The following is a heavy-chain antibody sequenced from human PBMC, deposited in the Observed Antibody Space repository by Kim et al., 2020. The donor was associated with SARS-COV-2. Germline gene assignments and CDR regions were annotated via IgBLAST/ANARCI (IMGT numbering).Heavy chain of an antibody. V-gene: IGHV3-49*01. Sequence: YAASVKGRFTISRDGSKSIAYLQMNSLKTEDTAVYYCTRDGELIVGATDYWGQGTLVTVSS. CDR3: TRDGELIVGATDY. J-gene: IGHJ4*02. D-gene: IGHD1-26*01.